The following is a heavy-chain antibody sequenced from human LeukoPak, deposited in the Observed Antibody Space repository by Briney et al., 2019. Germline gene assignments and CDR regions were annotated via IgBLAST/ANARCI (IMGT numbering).Heavy chain of an antibody. V-gene: IGHV3-66*01. D-gene: IGHD1-26*01. CDR3: AREMEQDGMDV. J-gene: IGHJ6*02. Sequence: PGGSLRLSCAASGFTVRTNYMNWVRQAPGKGLEWVSVICRGGSTYYADSVKGRFTISRDNSKNTLYLQMNSLRAEDTAVYYCAREMEQDGMDVWGQGTTVTVSS. CDR2: ICRGGST. CDR1: GFTVRTNY.